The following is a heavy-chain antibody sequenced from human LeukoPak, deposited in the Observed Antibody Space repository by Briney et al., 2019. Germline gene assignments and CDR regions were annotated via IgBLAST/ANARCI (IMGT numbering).Heavy chain of an antibody. Sequence: ASVKVSCKASGYTFTSYSMNWVRQAPGQGLEYMGWINANTGNPTYAQGFTGRFVFSLDTSVSTAYLQISSLKAEDTAVYYCARDFPARDWFCDLWGRGTLVTVSS. CDR3: ARDFPARDWFCDL. V-gene: IGHV7-4-1*02. J-gene: IGHJ2*01. CDR2: INANTGNP. CDR1: GYTFTSYS.